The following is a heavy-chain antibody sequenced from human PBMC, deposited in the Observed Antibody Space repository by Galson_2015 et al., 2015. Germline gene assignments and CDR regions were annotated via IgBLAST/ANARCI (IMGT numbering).Heavy chain of an antibody. CDR3: ARVSDNWSAFGY. J-gene: IGHJ4*02. CDR2: IYYSGST. CDR1: GGSVSSGGYY. D-gene: IGHD1-1*01. Sequence: SETLSLTCTVSGGSVSSGGYYWSWIRQPPGKGLEWIGYIYYSGSTNYNPSLKSRVTISADTPKNQFSLKLSSVTAADTAVYYCARVSDNWSAFGYWGQGTLVTVSS. V-gene: IGHV4-61*08.